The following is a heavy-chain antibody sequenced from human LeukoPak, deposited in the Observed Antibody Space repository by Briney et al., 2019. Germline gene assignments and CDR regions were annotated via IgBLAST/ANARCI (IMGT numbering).Heavy chain of an antibody. CDR1: GYTFTSYY. V-gene: IGHV1-46*01. Sequence: ASVKVSCKASGYTFTSYYMHWVRQAPGQGLEWMGIINPSGGSTSYAQKFQGRVTMTRDMSTSTVYMELSSMRSEDTAVYYRARLAGLRLGELSSWGQGTLVTVSS. CDR3: ARLAGLRLGELSS. D-gene: IGHD3-16*02. J-gene: IGHJ5*02. CDR2: INPSGGST.